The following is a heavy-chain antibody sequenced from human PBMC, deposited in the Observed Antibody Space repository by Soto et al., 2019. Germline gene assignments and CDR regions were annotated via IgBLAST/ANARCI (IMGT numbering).Heavy chain of an antibody. J-gene: IGHJ6*02. D-gene: IGHD3-22*01. Sequence: ASVKVSCKASGYTFTSYGISWVRQAPGQGLEWMGWISAYNGNTNYAQKIQGRVTMTTDTSTSTAYMELRSLRSDDTAVYYCARDSMDYDSSGYYYYYGMDVWGQGTTVTVSS. CDR2: ISAYNGNT. CDR1: GYTFTSYG. V-gene: IGHV1-18*01. CDR3: ARDSMDYDSSGYYYYYGMDV.